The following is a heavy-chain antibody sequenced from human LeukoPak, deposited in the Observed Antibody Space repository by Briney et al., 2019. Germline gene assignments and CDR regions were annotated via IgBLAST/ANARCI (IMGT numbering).Heavy chain of an antibody. CDR1: GFSFSSYA. CDR3: TTFVVVVAAGWFDP. Sequence: KPGGSLRLSCAASGFSFSSYAMSWVRQAPGKGLEWVGRIKSKTDGGTTDYAAPVKGRFTISRDDSKNTLYLQMNSLKTEDTAVYYCTTFVVVVAAGWFDPWGQGTLVTVSS. J-gene: IGHJ5*02. CDR2: IKSKTDGGTT. D-gene: IGHD2-15*01. V-gene: IGHV3-15*01.